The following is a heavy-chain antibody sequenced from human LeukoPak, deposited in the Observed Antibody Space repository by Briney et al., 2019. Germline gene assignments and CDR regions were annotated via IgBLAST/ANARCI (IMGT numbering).Heavy chain of an antibody. CDR1: GFTVSNNY. J-gene: IGHJ4*02. V-gene: IGHV3-53*01. D-gene: IGHD6-19*01. CDR3: ASDTPVAGSTGS. Sequence: PGGSLRLSCAASGFTVSNNYMSWVRQAPGKGLEWVSLIYSGGSTFYADSVKGRFTISRDISKNTLYLQMNSLRAEDTAVYYCASDTPVAGSTGSWGQGTLVTVSS. CDR2: IYSGGST.